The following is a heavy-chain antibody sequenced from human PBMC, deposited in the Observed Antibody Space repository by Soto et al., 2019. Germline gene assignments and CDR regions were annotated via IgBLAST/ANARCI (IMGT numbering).Heavy chain of an antibody. CDR3: ARGVRGVAMIAIGLYLDY. D-gene: IGHD5-12*01. CDR2: ISYDGSNI. Sequence: QVQLVESGGGVVQPGRSLRLSCAASGFIFNSYGMHWIRQAPGKGLEWVAVISYDGSNIFYADSVKGRFTISRDNSNNTLYLQMNSLRGDDTAVYYCARGVRGVAMIAIGLYLDYWGQGTMVTTSS. V-gene: IGHV3-30*03. CDR1: GFIFNSYG. J-gene: IGHJ4*02.